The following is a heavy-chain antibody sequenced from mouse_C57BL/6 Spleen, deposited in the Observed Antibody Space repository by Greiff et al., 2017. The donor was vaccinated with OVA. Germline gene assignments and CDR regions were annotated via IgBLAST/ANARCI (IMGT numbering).Heavy chain of an antibody. V-gene: IGHV1-52*01. J-gene: IGHJ3*01. D-gene: IGHD2-4*01. Sequence: VQLKQPGAELVRPGSSVKLSCKASGYTFTSYWMHWVTQRPIQGLEWIGNIEPSDSETHYNQKFKDKATLTVNKSSSTAYMHVTSLTSEDSAVYYCARKDYDGAWFAYWGQGTLVTVSA. CDR3: ARKDYDGAWFAY. CDR2: IEPSDSET. CDR1: GYTFTSYW.